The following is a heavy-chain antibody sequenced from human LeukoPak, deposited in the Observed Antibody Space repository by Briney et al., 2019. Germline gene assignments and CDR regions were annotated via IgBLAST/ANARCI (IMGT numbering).Heavy chain of an antibody. CDR1: GYSISSGYY. J-gene: IGHJ4*02. Sequence: PSETLSLTCAVSGYSISSGYYWGWIRQPPGKGLEWIGSIYHSGGTYYNPSLKSRVTISVDTSKNQFSLKLSSVTAADTAVYYCARSTLPVTTAHFDYWGQGTLVTVSS. V-gene: IGHV4-38-2*01. CDR3: ARSTLPVTTAHFDY. D-gene: IGHD4-17*01. CDR2: IYHSGGT.